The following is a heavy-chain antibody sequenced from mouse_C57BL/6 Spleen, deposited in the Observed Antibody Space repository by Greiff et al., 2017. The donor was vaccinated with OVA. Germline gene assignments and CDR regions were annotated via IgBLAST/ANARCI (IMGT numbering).Heavy chain of an antibody. CDR2: IYPGDGDT. CDR3: ASGGYYYGSSYDYYAMDY. CDR1: GYAFSSSW. D-gene: IGHD1-1*01. Sequence: VQLQESGPELVKPGASVKISCKASGYAFSSSWMNWVKQRPGKGLEWIGRIYPGDGDTNYNGKFKGKATLTADKSSSTAYMQLSSLTSEDSAVYFCASGGYYYGSSYDYYAMDYWGQGTSVTVSS. V-gene: IGHV1-82*01. J-gene: IGHJ4*01.